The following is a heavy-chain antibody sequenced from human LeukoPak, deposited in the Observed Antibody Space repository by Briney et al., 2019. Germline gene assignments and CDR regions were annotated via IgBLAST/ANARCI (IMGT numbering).Heavy chain of an antibody. CDR3: ARHGFFSSGSHWFDS. Sequence: GESLKISCKGSGYSFTSYWIGWVRQMPGKGLEWMGSIYPGDSDTRYSTSLQGQVTISADKSISTAYLQWSSLKASDTAMYYCARHGFFSSGSHWFDSWGQGTLVTVSS. CDR1: GYSFTSYW. CDR2: IYPGDSDT. J-gene: IGHJ5*01. D-gene: IGHD6-25*01. V-gene: IGHV5-51*01.